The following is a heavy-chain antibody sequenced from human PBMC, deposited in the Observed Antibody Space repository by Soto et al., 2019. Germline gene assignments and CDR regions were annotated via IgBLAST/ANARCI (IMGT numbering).Heavy chain of an antibody. D-gene: IGHD3-3*01. CDR1: GFTFSNYA. CDR3: AKGFAISGVAPLDY. J-gene: IGHJ4*02. Sequence: GGSLRLSCAASGFTFSNYAMSWVRQAPGKGLEWVSTISDSGGSTYYADSMKGRFTISRDNSKNTVYLQMNTLRADDTAVYYCAKGFAISGVAPLDYWGQGTLVTVSS. CDR2: ISDSGGST. V-gene: IGHV3-23*01.